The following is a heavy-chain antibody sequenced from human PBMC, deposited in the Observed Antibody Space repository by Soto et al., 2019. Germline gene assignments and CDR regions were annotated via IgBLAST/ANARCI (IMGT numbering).Heavy chain of an antibody. J-gene: IGHJ4*02. Sequence: GASVKVSCKASGYTFTGYYRHWVRQENEQGLEWMGWINPNSGGTNYAQKFQGWVTMTRDTSISTAYMELSRLRSDDTAVYYCARVGYYYGSEYYFDYWGQGTLVTVSS. D-gene: IGHD3-10*01. CDR1: GYTFTGYY. V-gene: IGHV1-2*04. CDR2: INPNSGGT. CDR3: ARVGYYYGSEYYFDY.